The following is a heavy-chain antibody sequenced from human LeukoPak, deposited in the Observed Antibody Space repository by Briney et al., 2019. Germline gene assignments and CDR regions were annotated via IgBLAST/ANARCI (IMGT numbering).Heavy chain of an antibody. V-gene: IGHV3-23*01. CDR1: GITFSSYA. CDR2: IITSGST. D-gene: IGHD3-22*01. J-gene: IGHJ4*02. CDR3: ATYDATGSYYSFEN. Sequence: GGSLRLSCAASGITFSSYAMSWVRQAPGKGLEWVSGIITSGSTYYADSVKGRFTISRDNSKNTLYLQMNSLGAEDTAVYYCATYDATGSYYSFENWGQGTLVTVSS.